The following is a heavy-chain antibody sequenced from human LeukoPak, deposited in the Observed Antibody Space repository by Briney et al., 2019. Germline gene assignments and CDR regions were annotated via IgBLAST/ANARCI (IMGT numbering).Heavy chain of an antibody. J-gene: IGHJ4*02. D-gene: IGHD3-22*01. CDR3: ARDYDSSGYYSYYFDY. CDR2: INPSGGST. Sequence: ASVKVSCKXSGYTFTSYYMHWVRQAPGQGLEWMGIINPSGGSTSYAQKFQGRVTMTRDTSTSTVYMELSSLRSEDTAVYYRARDYDSSGYYSYYFDYWGQGTLVTVSS. V-gene: IGHV1-46*03. CDR1: GYTFTSYY.